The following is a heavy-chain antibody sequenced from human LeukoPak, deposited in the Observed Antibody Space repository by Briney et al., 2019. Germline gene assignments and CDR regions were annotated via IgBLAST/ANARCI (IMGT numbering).Heavy chain of an antibody. Sequence: GGSLRLSCAASGFXYSRYWMHWVRQVPGKGLVWVAGIKGDESYTFYADSVKGRFTISRDNAKNTLYLQMNSLRAEDTAVYYCASQADSAYGDYNWGQGTLVTVSS. CDR3: ASQADSAYGDYN. J-gene: IGHJ4*02. CDR2: IKGDESYT. D-gene: IGHD4-17*01. V-gene: IGHV3-74*01. CDR1: GFXYSRYW.